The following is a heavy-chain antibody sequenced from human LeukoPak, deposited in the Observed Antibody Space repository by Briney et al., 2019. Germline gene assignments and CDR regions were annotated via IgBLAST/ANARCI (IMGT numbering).Heavy chain of an antibody. CDR2: ISYDGSNK. CDR1: GFTFSSYA. D-gene: IGHD4-11*01. CDR3: AKGEMTTATPFDY. Sequence: GGSLRLSCAASGFTFSSYAMHWVRQAPGKGLEWVAVISYDGSNKYYADSVKGRFTFSRDNSKNTLYLQMNSLRAEDTAVYYCAKGEMTTATPFDYWGQGTLVTVSS. V-gene: IGHV3-30-3*01. J-gene: IGHJ4*02.